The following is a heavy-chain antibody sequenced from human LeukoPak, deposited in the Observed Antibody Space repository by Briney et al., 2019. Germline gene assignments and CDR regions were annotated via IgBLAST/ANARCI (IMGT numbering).Heavy chain of an antibody. CDR1: AFIFSGHW. CDR3: ARGIDTAMVTWEKDYYDSSGYHYFDY. CDR2: IKEDGSER. D-gene: IGHD3-22*01. Sequence: PGGSLRLSCEGSAFIFSGHWMNWVRQTPGKGLEWVASIKEDGSERQYVDSVKGRFSISRDSTKGSLFLQLNSLRAEDTAVYYCARGIDTAMVTWEKDYYDSSGYHYFDYWGQGTLVTVSS. V-gene: IGHV3-7*03. J-gene: IGHJ4*02.